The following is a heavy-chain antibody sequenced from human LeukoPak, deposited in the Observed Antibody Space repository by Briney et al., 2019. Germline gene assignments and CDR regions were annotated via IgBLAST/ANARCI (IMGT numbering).Heavy chain of an antibody. CDR1: GGSISSYY. CDR2: IYTSGST. D-gene: IGHD3-9*01. J-gene: IGHJ5*02. CDR3: ARDHVTYYDILTGSNWFDP. Sequence: PSETLSLTCTVSGGSISSYYWSWIRQPAGKGLEWIGRIYTSGSTNYNPSLKSRVTMSVDTSKNQFSLKLSSVTAADTAVYYCARDHVTYYDILTGSNWFDPWGQGTLVTVSS. V-gene: IGHV4-4*07.